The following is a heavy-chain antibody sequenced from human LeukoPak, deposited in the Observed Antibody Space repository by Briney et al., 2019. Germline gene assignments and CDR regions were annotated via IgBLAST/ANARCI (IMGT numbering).Heavy chain of an antibody. Sequence: ASVKVSCKASGYTFTGYYMHWVRQAPGQGLEWMGWVDPNSGGTNYAQKFQGRVTMTRDTSISTAYMELSRLTSDDTAVYYCARDLMSTLAGGGDYWGQGPLVTVSS. CDR1: GYTFTGYY. CDR2: VDPNSGGT. J-gene: IGHJ4*02. V-gene: IGHV1-2*02. D-gene: IGHD6-19*01. CDR3: ARDLMSTLAGGGDY.